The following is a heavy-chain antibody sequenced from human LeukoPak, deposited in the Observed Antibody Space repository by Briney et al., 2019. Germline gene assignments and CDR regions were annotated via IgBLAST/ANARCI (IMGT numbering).Heavy chain of an antibody. CDR2: INPSGGNT. CDR3: ARDGPGVVGPTSGHFDY. CDR1: GYTFTSYY. Sequence: ASVKVSCKASGYTFTSYYMHWVRQAPGQGLEWMGIINPSGGNTSYAQKFQGRVTMTRDTSTSTVYMELSSLRSEDTAVYYCARDGPGVVGPTSGHFDYWGQGTLVTVSS. D-gene: IGHD1-26*01. J-gene: IGHJ4*02. V-gene: IGHV1-46*01.